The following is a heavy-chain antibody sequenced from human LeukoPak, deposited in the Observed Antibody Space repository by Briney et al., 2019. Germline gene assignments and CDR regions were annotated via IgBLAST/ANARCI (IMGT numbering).Heavy chain of an antibody. Sequence: PSETLSLTCSVSGGSISSGDYYWSWIRQPPGKGLEWIGSIYYSGSTYYNPSLKSRVTISVDTSKNQFSLKLSSVTAADTAVYYCARQGHFDYWGQGTLVTVSS. J-gene: IGHJ4*02. CDR3: ARQGHFDY. V-gene: IGHV4-39*01. CDR2: IYYSGST. CDR1: GGSISSGDYY.